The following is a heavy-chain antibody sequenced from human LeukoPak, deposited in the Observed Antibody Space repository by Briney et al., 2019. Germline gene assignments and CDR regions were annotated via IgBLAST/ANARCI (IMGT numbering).Heavy chain of an antibody. D-gene: IGHD2-2*01. CDR1: GFTFGSYA. V-gene: IGHV3-23*01. J-gene: IGHJ3*02. CDR2: ISGRGGST. Sequence: PGGSLRLSCAASGFTFGSYAMSWVRQAPGKGLEWVSVISGRGGSTYYAESVKGRFTISRDNSKNTLYLQMSSLRVEDTAVYYCAKCSATCYANAFDIWGQGTMVTVSS. CDR3: AKCSATCYANAFDI.